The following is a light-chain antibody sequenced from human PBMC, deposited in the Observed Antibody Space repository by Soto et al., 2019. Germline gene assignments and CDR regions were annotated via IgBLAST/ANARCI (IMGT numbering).Light chain of an antibody. CDR1: SSDVGGYNY. CDR3: SSYTSGSLYV. V-gene: IGLV2-14*01. Sequence: QSVLTQPASVSGSPGQSIAISCTGTSSDVGGYNYVSWYQQHPGKAPKVMIYDVSNRPSGVSDRFSGSKSGNTASLTISGLQADDEADYYCSSYTSGSLYVFGTGTKVNVL. CDR2: DVS. J-gene: IGLJ1*01.